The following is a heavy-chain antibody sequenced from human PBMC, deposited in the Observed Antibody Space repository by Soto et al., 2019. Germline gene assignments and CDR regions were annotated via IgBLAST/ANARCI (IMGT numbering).Heavy chain of an antibody. D-gene: IGHD2-15*01. CDR3: ATVVVAATGDY. Sequence: PGGSLRLSCAASGFTFSSYGMHWVRQAPGKGLEWVAVISYDGSNKYYADSVKGRFTISRDNSKNTLYLQMNSLRAEDTAVYYCATVVVAATGDYWGQGTLVTVSS. CDR1: GFTFSSYG. CDR2: ISYDGSNK. V-gene: IGHV3-30*03. J-gene: IGHJ4*02.